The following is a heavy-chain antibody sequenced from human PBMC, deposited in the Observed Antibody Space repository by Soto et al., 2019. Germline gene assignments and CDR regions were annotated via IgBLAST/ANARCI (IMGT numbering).Heavy chain of an antibody. V-gene: IGHV3-15*01. J-gene: IGHJ1*01. Sequence: GGSLRLSWAACGFTFRNALMNWVRQAPGKGLEWVGRIKSKTDGGATEYAVPVKGRFTISRDDSKNTLYLQMNSLKLEHTAVYYCTYYHGSGTMNWGQRTLVAVSS. CDR2: IKSKTDGGAT. CDR3: TYYHGSGTMN. D-gene: IGHD3-10*01. CDR1: GFTFRNAL.